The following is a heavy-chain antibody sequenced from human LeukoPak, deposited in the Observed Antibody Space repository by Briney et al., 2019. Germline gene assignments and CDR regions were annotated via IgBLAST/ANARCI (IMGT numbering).Heavy chain of an antibody. CDR1: GFTFSTYW. J-gene: IGHJ5*02. Sequence: GGSLRLSCAASGFTFSTYWMHWVRQAPGKGLEWVSRIKGDGSITAYADSVNGRFTDSRDNAKSTLYLQLSSLRSEDTAVYYCARDATPGWFDPWGQGTLVTVSS. CDR3: ARDATPGWFDP. CDR2: IKGDGSIT. V-gene: IGHV3-74*01.